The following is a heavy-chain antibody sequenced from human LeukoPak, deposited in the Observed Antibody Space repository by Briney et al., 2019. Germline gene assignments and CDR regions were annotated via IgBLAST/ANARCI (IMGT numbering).Heavy chain of an antibody. J-gene: IGHJ4*02. D-gene: IGHD6-13*01. V-gene: IGHV4-34*01. Sequence: SETLSLTCAVYGGSFSGYYWSWIRQPPGKGLEWIGEINHSGSTNYNPSLKSRVTISVDKSKNQFSLKLSSVTAADTAVYYCARPLLAAAGAFDYWGQGTLVTVSS. CDR2: INHSGST. CDR3: ARPLLAAAGAFDY. CDR1: GGSFSGYY.